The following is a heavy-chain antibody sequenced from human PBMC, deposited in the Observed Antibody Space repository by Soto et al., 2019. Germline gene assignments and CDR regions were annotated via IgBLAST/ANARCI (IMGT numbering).Heavy chain of an antibody. J-gene: IGHJ6*02. CDR2: IYTSGST. D-gene: IGHD4-17*01. CDR1: GGSISNYY. V-gene: IGHV4-4*07. CDR3: ARGMTTVTTYYYYYGMDV. Sequence: QVQLQESGPGLVKPSETLSLTCTVSGGSISNYYWSWIRQPAGKGLEWIGRIYTSGSTNYNPSLKCRVTMSVDTSKNQFSLKLSSVTAADTAVYYCARGMTTVTTYYYYYGMDVWGQGTTVTVSS.